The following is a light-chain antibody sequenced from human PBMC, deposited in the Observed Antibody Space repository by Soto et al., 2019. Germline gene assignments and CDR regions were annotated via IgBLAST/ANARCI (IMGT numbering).Light chain of an antibody. CDR3: RQYGRSLEFA. CDR2: GAS. CDR1: QSVSNN. V-gene: IGKV3-15*01. J-gene: IGKJ4*01. Sequence: EILMTQSPATLSVSPGDRATLSCRASQSVSNNLAWYQQRPGQAPRLLIYGASTRATGIPARFSGSGSGTEFTLTISSLQSEDFAVYYCRQYGRSLEFAVGGGTKVEIK.